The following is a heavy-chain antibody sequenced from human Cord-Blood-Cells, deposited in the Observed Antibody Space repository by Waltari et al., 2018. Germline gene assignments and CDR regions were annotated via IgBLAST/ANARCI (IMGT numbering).Heavy chain of an antibody. D-gene: IGHD1-26*01. J-gene: IGHJ6*02. Sequence: LEWVSYISSSGSTIYYADSVKGRFTISRDNAKNSLYLQMNSLRAEDTAVYYCARESGSYYYYYGMDVWGQGTTVTVSS. V-gene: IGHV3-11*01. CDR3: ARESGSYYYYYGMDV. CDR2: ISSSGSTI.